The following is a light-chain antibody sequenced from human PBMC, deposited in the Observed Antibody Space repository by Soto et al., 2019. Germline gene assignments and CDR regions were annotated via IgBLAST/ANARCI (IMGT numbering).Light chain of an antibody. Sequence: DIVMTQSPDSLAVSLGERATINCKSSQSVIYSFNSKNYLAWYQQKPGQPPKLLIYWASTRESGVPDRFSGSGSGTDFTLTISSLQAEDVPVYYCQQYYSTPNTFGQGTKVEIK. CDR1: QSVIYSFNSKNY. CDR2: WAS. V-gene: IGKV4-1*01. CDR3: QQYYSTPNT. J-gene: IGKJ1*01.